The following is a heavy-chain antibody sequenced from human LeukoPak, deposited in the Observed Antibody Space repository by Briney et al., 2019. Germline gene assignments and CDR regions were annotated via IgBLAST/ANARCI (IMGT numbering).Heavy chain of an antibody. CDR2: LHNSGST. Sequence: PSETLSLTCTVSGDSINTNNHWAWIRQPAGNGLEWIGRLHNSGSTNYNPSLQSRVTISVDTSKNQFSLKMTSATAADTAVYFCARDPLRSSFDPWGQGILVTVSS. CDR3: ARDPLRSSFDP. CDR1: GDSINTNN. V-gene: IGHV4-4*07. D-gene: IGHD6-13*01. J-gene: IGHJ5*02.